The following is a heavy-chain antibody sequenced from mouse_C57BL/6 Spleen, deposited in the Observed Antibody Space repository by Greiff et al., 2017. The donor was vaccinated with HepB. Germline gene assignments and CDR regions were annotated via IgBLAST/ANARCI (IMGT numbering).Heavy chain of an antibody. CDR1: GYTFTDYY. V-gene: IGHV1-26*01. D-gene: IGHD2-4*01. J-gene: IGHJ2*01. CDR2: INPNNGGT. Sequence: EVQLQQSGPELVKPGASVKISCKASGYTFTDYYMNWVKQSHGKSLEWIGDINPNNGGTSYNQKFKGKATLTVDKSSSTAYMELRSLTSEDSAVYYCARHDDYDGGYYFDYWGQGTTLTVSS. CDR3: ARHDDYDGGYYFDY.